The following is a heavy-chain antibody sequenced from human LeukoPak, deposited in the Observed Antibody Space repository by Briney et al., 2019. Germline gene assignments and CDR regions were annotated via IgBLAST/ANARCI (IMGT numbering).Heavy chain of an antibody. D-gene: IGHD3-10*01. CDR3: ARPDYFDSGNHNNGLDQ. J-gene: IGHJ4*02. V-gene: IGHV3-74*01. CDR1: GFTFSRYW. Sequence: PGGSLRLSCVASGFTFSRYWMHWVRQAPGKGLVWISHISADGNMTTYADSVKGRFTISRDNAKNTLYLQMKSLRTEDTAVYYCARPDYFDSGNHNNGLDQWGQGTLVTVSS. CDR2: ISADGNMT.